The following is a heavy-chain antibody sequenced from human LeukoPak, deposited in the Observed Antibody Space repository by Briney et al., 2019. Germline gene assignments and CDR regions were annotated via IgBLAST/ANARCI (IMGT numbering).Heavy chain of an antibody. J-gene: IGHJ6*03. CDR1: GYTFTSYD. Sequence: ASVKVSCKACGYTFTSYDINWVRQATGQGLEWMGWMNPNSGNTGYAQKFQGRVTMTRNTSISTAYMELSSLRSEDTAVYYCARRVGYYGSGIYYYYYMDVWGKGTTVTVSS. CDR2: MNPNSGNT. D-gene: IGHD3-10*01. V-gene: IGHV1-8*01. CDR3: ARRVGYYGSGIYYYYYMDV.